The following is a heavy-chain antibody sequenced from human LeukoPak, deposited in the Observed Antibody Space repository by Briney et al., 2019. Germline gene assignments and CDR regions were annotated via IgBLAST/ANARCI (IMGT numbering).Heavy chain of an antibody. J-gene: IGHJ4*02. CDR1: GFIFSSYA. V-gene: IGHV3-23*01. Sequence: RPGGSLRLSCAASGFIFSSYAMSWVRQAPGKGLEWVSSISGGGETTYYADSAKGRFTISRDNSQNTLYLQMNSLRAEDTAVYYCARDYADYVGYFFFDYWGQGTLVTVSS. CDR2: ISGGGETT. D-gene: IGHD4-17*01. CDR3: ARDYADYVGYFFFDY.